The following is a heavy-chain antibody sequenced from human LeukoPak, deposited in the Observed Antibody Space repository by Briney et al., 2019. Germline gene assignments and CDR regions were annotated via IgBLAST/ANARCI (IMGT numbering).Heavy chain of an antibody. V-gene: IGHV3-21*01. Sequence: GGSLRLSCAASGFTFSSYSMNWVRQAPGKGLEWVSSIISSSRYLYYADSVKGRFTISRDDAKNSLYLQMNSLRAEDTAVYYCARDLTVTSTCWFDLWGQGTLVTVSS. CDR2: IISSSRYL. CDR3: ARDLTVTSTCWFDL. J-gene: IGHJ5*02. CDR1: GFTFSSYS. D-gene: IGHD4-11*01.